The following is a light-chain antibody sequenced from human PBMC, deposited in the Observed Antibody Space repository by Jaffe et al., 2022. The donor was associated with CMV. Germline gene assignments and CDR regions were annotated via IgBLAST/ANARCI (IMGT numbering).Light chain of an antibody. CDR2: WAS. CDR3: QQYYGSPYT. V-gene: IGKV4-1*01. J-gene: IGKJ2*01. CDR1: QSVLYNSNNKNY. Sequence: DIVVTQSPDSLAMSLGERATINCKSSQSVLYNSNNKNYLAWYQQKPGQPPKLLIYWASTRESGVPDRFSGSGSGTDFTLTISSLQAEDVAVYYCQQYYGSPYTFGQGTKLEIK.